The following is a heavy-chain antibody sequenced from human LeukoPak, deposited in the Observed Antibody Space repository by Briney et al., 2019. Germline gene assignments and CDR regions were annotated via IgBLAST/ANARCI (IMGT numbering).Heavy chain of an antibody. CDR1: GFTFSNYV. CDR3: ARAPDSSGYYYHFDY. Sequence: TGGSLRLSCAASGFTFSNYVMHWVRQAPGQGLEWVAIISYGGNNQYYADSVKGRFTNSRDNTKNTVYLQMNSLRPEDTAVYYCARAPDSSGYYYHFDYWGQGTLVTVSS. V-gene: IGHV3-30*02. D-gene: IGHD3-22*01. CDR2: ISYGGNNQ. J-gene: IGHJ4*02.